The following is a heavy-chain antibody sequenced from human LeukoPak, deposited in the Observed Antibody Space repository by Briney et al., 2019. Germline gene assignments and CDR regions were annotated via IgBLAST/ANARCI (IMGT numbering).Heavy chain of an antibody. V-gene: IGHV1-69*01. Sequence: PXQXXXXMGGXXPIFGTANYAQKFQGRVTITADESTSTAYMELSSLRSEDTAVYYCARGNPYYQYSSGWYGVDYWGQGTLVTVSS. J-gene: IGHJ4*02. D-gene: IGHD6-19*01. CDR3: ARGNPYYQYSSGWYGVDY. CDR2: XXPIFGTA.